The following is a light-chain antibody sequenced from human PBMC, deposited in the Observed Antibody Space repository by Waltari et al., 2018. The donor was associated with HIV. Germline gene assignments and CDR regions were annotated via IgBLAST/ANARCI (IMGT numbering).Light chain of an antibody. CDR3: SSYAGSNNLRV. CDR2: EVS. Sequence: QSALTQPPSASGSPGQSVTISCPGTSSDGGGYNYVSWYQQHPGKAPKLMIYEVSKRPSGVPDRFSGSKSGNTASLTVSGLQAEDEADYYCSSYAGSNNLRVFGGGTKLTVL. J-gene: IGLJ3*02. V-gene: IGLV2-8*01. CDR1: SSDGGGYNY.